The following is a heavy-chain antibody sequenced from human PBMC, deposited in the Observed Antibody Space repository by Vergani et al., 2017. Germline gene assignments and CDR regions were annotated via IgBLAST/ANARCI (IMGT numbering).Heavy chain of an antibody. V-gene: IGHV3-15*01. J-gene: IGHJ4*02. CDR1: GITFKNAW. Sequence: EVQVVESGGGLIKPGGSLRLSCVVSGITFKNAWINWVRQAPGKGLEWICLIRSKNDGVTSDYAAPLKGRFTISSDDSKDSAFLLVNNLTTEETAVYFCYTDYHDYWGQGTLVTVSS. CDR2: IRSKNDGVTS. D-gene: IGHD2-2*02. CDR3: YTDYHDY.